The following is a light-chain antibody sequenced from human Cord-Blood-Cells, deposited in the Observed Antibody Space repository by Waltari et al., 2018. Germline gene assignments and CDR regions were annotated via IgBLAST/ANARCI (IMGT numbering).Light chain of an antibody. J-gene: IGLJ3*02. CDR1: NIGSKS. CDR2: DDS. CDR3: QVWDSSSDHWV. Sequence: SYVLTQPPSVSVAPGKTARITCGGNNIGSKSVHWYQQKPDQAPVLVVFDDSDRPSGSPDGCSDSNSGNTATLTISRVEAGDEADYYCQVWDSSSDHWVFGGGTKLTVL. V-gene: IGLV3-21*03.